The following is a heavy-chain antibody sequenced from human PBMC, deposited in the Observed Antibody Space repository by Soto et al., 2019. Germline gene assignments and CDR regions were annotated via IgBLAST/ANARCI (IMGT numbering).Heavy chain of an antibody. Sequence: SVKVSCKVSGFTFTDSAVQWVRQARGQGLEWIGWIVVGSGNTNYAQKFQERVTITRVMSTSTAYMELSSLRSEDTAVYYCAAGRTGGSYYGMDVWGQGTTVTVSS. D-gene: IGHD2-2*01. V-gene: IGHV1-58*01. CDR1: GFTFTDSA. CDR3: AAGRTGGSYYGMDV. J-gene: IGHJ6*02. CDR2: IVVGSGNT.